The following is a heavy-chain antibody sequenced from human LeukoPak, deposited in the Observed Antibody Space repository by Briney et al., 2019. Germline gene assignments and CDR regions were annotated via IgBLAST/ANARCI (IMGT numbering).Heavy chain of an antibody. V-gene: IGHV3-33*01. CDR3: ARTYSSSRRDAFDI. D-gene: IGHD6-13*01. Sequence: PGGSLRLSCAAPGFTFSSYGMHWVRQAPGKGLEWVAVIWYDGSNKYYADSVKGRFTISRDNSKNTLYLQMNSLRAEDTAVYYCARTYSSSRRDAFDIWGQGTMVTVSS. CDR2: IWYDGSNK. J-gene: IGHJ3*02. CDR1: GFTFSSYG.